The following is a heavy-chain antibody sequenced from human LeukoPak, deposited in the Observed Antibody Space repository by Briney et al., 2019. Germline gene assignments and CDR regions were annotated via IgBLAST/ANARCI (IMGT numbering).Heavy chain of an antibody. D-gene: IGHD2-2*01. Sequence: SETLSLTCTVSGYSISSGYYWGWIRQPPGKGLEWIGSIYHSGSTYYNPSLKSRVTISVDTSKNQFSLKLSSVTAADTAVYYCARVVAGSSFYYYYMDVWGKGTTVTVSS. CDR3: ARVVAGSSFYYYYMDV. J-gene: IGHJ6*03. V-gene: IGHV4-38-2*02. CDR1: GYSISSGYY. CDR2: IYHSGST.